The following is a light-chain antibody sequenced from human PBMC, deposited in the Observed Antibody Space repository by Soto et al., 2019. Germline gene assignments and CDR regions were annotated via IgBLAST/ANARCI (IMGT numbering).Light chain of an antibody. J-gene: IGKJ5*01. CDR3: HQRSNWPPIT. V-gene: IGKV3-11*01. Sequence: EIVLTQSPATLSLSPGERATFACRASQSVTNYLAWYQQKPCQAPRLLIYDASDRATGIPARFSGRGSGTDFPLTISRLEPEDFAVYYCHQRSNWPPITFGQGTRLEI. CDR1: QSVTNY. CDR2: DAS.